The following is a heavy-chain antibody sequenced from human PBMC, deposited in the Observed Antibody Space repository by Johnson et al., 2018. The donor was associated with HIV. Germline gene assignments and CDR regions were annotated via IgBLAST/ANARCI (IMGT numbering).Heavy chain of an antibody. CDR2: ISYDGSNK. Sequence: QVQLVESGGGVVQPGRSLRLSCAASGFTFSSYAMHWVRQAPGKGLEWVAVISYDGSNKYYADSVKGRFTISRDNSKNTLYLQMNSLGAEDTAVYYCARDRKQWLVVGGGINDIWGQGTMVTVSS. J-gene: IGHJ3*02. CDR1: GFTFSSYA. V-gene: IGHV3-30*04. D-gene: IGHD6-19*01. CDR3: ARDRKQWLVVGGGINDI.